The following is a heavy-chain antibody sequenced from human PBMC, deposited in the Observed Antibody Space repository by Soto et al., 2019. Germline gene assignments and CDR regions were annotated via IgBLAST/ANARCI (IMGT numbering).Heavy chain of an antibody. D-gene: IGHD4-17*01. CDR3: ARGGALRPYGHVPLAF. V-gene: IGHV4-30-2*01. CDR2: IHVTWYT. Sequence: QLQLRESGSRLVQPSQTLTLTCSVSGDSITSGSYSWSWIRQAPGKGLEWIGNIHVTWYTSFSPSFKRRLTMSVDTSQNHFSLYLNSVTAADTAVYYCARGGALRPYGHVPLAFWGQGTLVTVSS. CDR1: GDSITSGSYS. J-gene: IGHJ4*02.